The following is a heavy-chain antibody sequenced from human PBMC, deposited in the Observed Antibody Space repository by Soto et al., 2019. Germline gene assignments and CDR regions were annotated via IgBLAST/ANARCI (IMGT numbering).Heavy chain of an antibody. CDR3: ASGTFGYYDSTGFDY. CDR1: GFTFSSYW. J-gene: IGHJ4*02. D-gene: IGHD3-22*01. V-gene: IGHV3-74*01. CDR2: INSDGSST. Sequence: GGSLRLSCAASGFTFSSYWMHWVRQAPGKGLVWVSRINSDGSSTSYADSVKGRFTISRDNAKNTLYLQMNSLRAEDMAVYYCASGTFGYYDSTGFDYWGQGTLVTVSS.